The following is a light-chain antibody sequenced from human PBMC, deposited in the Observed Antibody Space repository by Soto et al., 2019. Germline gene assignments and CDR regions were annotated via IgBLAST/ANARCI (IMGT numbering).Light chain of an antibody. CDR2: AAS. J-gene: IGKJ1*01. Sequence: DIHMTQSPSSLSASVGDRVTITCRASQDISDNVAWYQQKPGKVPKLLIYAASNFQSGVPSRFSASGSGTDFTLTISTLQPEDVATYCCQNYYDPPPWTFGQGTKVEIK. CDR3: QNYYDPPPWT. CDR1: QDISDN. V-gene: IGKV1-27*01.